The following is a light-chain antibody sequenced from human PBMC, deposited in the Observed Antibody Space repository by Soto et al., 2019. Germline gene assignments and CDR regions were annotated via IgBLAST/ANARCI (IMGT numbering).Light chain of an antibody. V-gene: IGLV2-14*01. CDR3: SSYTSSNAV. J-gene: IGLJ3*02. Sequence: QSALTQPASVSGSPGQWITISCTGTSSDVGGYNYVSWYQQHPGKAPKLMIYEVSNRASGVSNRFSGSKSGNTAALTISGLQAEDEADYSCSSYTSSNAVFGGGTKLTVL. CDR1: SSDVGGYNY. CDR2: EVS.